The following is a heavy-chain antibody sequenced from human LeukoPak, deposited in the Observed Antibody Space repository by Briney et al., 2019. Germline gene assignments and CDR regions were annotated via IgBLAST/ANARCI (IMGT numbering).Heavy chain of an antibody. CDR2: IYYSGST. CDR1: GGSISSYY. D-gene: IGHD3-22*01. V-gene: IGHV4-59*08. Sequence: TSETLSLTCTVSGGSISSYYWSWIRQPPGKGLEWIGYIYYSGSTNYNPSLKSRVTISVDTSKNRFSLKLSSVTAADTAVYYCARLSKSGYYRGPLDYWGQGTLVTVSS. J-gene: IGHJ4*02. CDR3: ARLSKSGYYRGPLDY.